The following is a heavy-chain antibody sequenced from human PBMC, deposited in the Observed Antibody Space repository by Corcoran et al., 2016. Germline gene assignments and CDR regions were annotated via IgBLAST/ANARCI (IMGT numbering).Heavy chain of an antibody. V-gene: IGHV2-5*01. J-gene: IGHJ5*02. CDR2: IYWNDDK. CDR1: GFSLSTSGVG. CDR3: AHLPFVVVPATSTSGGAWFDP. D-gene: IGHD2-2*01. Sequence: QITLKESGPTLVKPTQTLTLTCTFSGFSLSTSGVGVGWIRQPPGKALEWLALIYWNDDKRYSPSLKSRLTIPKDTSKNQVVLTMTNMDPVDTATYYCAHLPFVVVPATSTSGGAWFDPWGQGTLVTVSS.